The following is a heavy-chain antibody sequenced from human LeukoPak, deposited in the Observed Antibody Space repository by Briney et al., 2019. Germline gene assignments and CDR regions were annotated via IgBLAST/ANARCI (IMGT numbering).Heavy chain of an antibody. Sequence: SETLSLNCTVSGGSINSYYWIWIRQPAGKGLEWIGRIYTSGSTNYNPSLKSRVTMSVDTSKNQFSLKLSSVTAADTAVYYCARDMLWYPFDYWGQGTLVTVSS. CDR1: GGSINSYY. CDR3: ARDMLWYPFDY. D-gene: IGHD2-8*01. V-gene: IGHV4-4*07. CDR2: IYTSGST. J-gene: IGHJ4*02.